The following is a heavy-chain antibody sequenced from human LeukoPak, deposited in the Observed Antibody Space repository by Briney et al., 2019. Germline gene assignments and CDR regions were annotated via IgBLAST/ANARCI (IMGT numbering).Heavy chain of an antibody. Sequence: PSETLSLTCTVSGGSISSGGYYWSWIRQPPGKGLEWIGYIYYSGSTNYNPSLKSRVTISVDTSKNQFSLKLSSVTAADTAVYYCARDSDSSGWYFDYWGQGTLVTVSS. V-gene: IGHV4-61*08. CDR1: GGSISSGGYY. CDR2: IYYSGST. J-gene: IGHJ4*02. CDR3: ARDSDSSGWYFDY. D-gene: IGHD6-19*01.